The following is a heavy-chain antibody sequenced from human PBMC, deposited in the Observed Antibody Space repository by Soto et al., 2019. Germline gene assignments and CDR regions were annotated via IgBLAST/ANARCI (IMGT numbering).Heavy chain of an antibody. J-gene: IGHJ6*02. CDR3: AKGRGLHCSSTSCYTRVYCYYGMDV. Sequence: GGSLRLSCAASGFTFSSYAMSWVRQAPGKGLEWVSAISGSGGSTYYADSVKGRFTISRDNSKNTLYLQMNSLRAEDTAVYYCAKGRGLHCSSTSCYTRVYCYYGMDVWGQGTTVTVSS. V-gene: IGHV3-23*01. D-gene: IGHD2-2*02. CDR1: GFTFSSYA. CDR2: ISGSGGST.